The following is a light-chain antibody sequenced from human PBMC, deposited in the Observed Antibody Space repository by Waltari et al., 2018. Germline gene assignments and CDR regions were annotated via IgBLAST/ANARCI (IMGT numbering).Light chain of an antibody. CDR1: SSDVGGYNF. CDR3: SSYTSTNTYV. CDR2: DVS. V-gene: IGLV2-14*03. Sequence: QSALTQPASVSGSPGQSITISCTGTSSDVGGYNFVSWYQQHPGKAPTLLINDVSKRPSGVSNRVSGSKSGNTASLTISGLQAEDEADYYCSSYTSTNTYVFGTGTEVTVL. J-gene: IGLJ1*01.